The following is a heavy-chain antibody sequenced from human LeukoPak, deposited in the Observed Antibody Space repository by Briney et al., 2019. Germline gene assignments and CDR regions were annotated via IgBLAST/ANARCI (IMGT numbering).Heavy chain of an antibody. D-gene: IGHD5-18*01. J-gene: IGHJ3*02. CDR2: INHSGST. Sequence: PSETLSPTCAVYGGSFSGYYWSWIRQPLGKGLEWIGEINHSGSTNYNPSLKSRVTISVDTSKNQFSLKPSSVTAADTAVYYCARPVDTAMALTRIAFDIWGQGTMVTVSS. V-gene: IGHV4-34*01. CDR3: ARPVDTAMALTRIAFDI. CDR1: GGSFSGYY.